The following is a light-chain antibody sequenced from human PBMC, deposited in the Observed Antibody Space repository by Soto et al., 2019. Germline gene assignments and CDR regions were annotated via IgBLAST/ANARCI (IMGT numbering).Light chain of an antibody. CDR1: QSISNS. J-gene: IGKJ2*01. V-gene: IGKV1-39*01. CDR3: QQTFCPPFT. Sequence: DIQMTQSLSSLSASVGDTVTITCRASQSISNSLSWYQQKPGKPPKFLFYVASTLPRGGPSRLSGSGSRTDSPLTTSSLHPEDAATYYCQQTFCPPFTFGQGTKLEIK. CDR2: VAS.